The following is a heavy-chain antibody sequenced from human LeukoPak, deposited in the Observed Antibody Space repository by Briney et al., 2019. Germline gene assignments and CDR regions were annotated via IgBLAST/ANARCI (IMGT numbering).Heavy chain of an antibody. CDR1: GGSIRSSSYY. D-gene: IGHD1-26*01. CDR3: ARVDYSGSYYLSY. CDR2: IYHSGST. V-gene: IGHV4-39*07. Sequence: PSETLSLTCTVSGGSIRSSSYYWGWIRQPPGKGLEWIGSIYHSGSTYYNPSLKSRVTISVDTSKNQFSLKLSSVTAADTAVYYCARVDYSGSYYLSYWGQGTLVTVSS. J-gene: IGHJ4*02.